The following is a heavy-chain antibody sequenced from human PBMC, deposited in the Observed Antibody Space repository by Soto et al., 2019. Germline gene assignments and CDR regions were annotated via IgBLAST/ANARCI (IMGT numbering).Heavy chain of an antibody. CDR1: GGTFSTYT. CDR2: IIPLFGLP. J-gene: IGHJ4*02. V-gene: IGHV1-69*02. CDR3: AFDVQTGVVYFDN. Sequence: ASVKVSCKASGGTFSTYTISWVRLAPGQGLEWLGRIIPLFGLPNHAQKFQDRVTITADKSTDAAYLEMNSLRPEDTAVYYCAFDVQTGVVYFDNWGQGTLVTVSS. D-gene: IGHD1-1*01.